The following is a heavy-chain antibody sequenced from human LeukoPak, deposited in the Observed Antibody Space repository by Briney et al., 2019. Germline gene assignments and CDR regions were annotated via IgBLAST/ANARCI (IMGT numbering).Heavy chain of an antibody. V-gene: IGHV4-30-2*06. D-gene: IGHD4-11*01. CDR3: ARTVTTTHFEN. Sequence: PSQTLSLTCAVSGGSISSTGYSWSWIRQSPGKGLEWIGYIYHSGGTYYNPSLRSRVTISIDRPKNQFSLNLSSVTAADTAVYYCARTVTTTHFENWGQGILVTVSS. J-gene: IGHJ4*02. CDR2: IYHSGGT. CDR1: GGSISSTGYS.